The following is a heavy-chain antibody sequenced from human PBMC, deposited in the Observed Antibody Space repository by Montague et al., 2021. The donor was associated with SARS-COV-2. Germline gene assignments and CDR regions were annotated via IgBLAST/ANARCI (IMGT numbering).Heavy chain of an antibody. CDR2: IYYSGST. V-gene: IGHV4-31*03. CDR1: GGSISSGGYY. J-gene: IGHJ6*01. D-gene: IGHD2-8*01. CDR3: ARGEGVMVYVYGMDV. Sequence: TLSLTCTVSGGSISSGGYYWSWIRQHPGKGLEWIGYIYYSGSTNYNPSLKSRLTVSVDTSKNQFSLKLSSVTAADTAVYYCARGEGVMVYVYGMDVWGKGPRSPSPQ.